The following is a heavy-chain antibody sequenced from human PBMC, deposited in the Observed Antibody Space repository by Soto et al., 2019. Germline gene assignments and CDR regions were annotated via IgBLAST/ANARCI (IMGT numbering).Heavy chain of an antibody. Sequence: PGGSLRLSCAASGFTFSSYGMHWVRQAPGKGLEWVAVISYDGSYKYYADSVKGRFTNSRDNSKNTLYLQMNSLRAEDTAVYYCAKWNGGFDYWGQGTLVTVSS. D-gene: IGHD3-16*01. CDR1: GFTFSSYG. J-gene: IGHJ4*02. CDR3: AKWNGGFDY. V-gene: IGHV3-30*18. CDR2: ISYDGSYK.